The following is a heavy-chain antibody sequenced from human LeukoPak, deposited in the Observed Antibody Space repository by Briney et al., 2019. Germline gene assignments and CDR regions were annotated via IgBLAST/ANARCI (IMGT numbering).Heavy chain of an antibody. CDR1: GFTFSSYS. J-gene: IGHJ4*02. V-gene: IGHV3-49*04. Sequence: GGSLRLSCAASGFTFSSYSMSWVRQTPGKGLEWVGFIRNKAYGRTTEYAASGKGIFTISRDDSKSIGYLQMNSLKTEDTAVYYCTRGWSVDYWGQGTLVTVPS. D-gene: IGHD6-13*01. CDR3: TRGWSVDY. CDR2: IRNKAYGRTT.